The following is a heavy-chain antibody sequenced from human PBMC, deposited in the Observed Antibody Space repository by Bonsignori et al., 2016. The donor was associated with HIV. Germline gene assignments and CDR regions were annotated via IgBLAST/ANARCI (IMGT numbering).Heavy chain of an antibody. CDR1: GFTFSDYQ. CDR3: ARDGITIFGVVHEFYYYSMDV. V-gene: IGHV3-11*01. CDR2: ISGSATPM. Sequence: GGSLRLSCAASGFTFSDYQMTWIRQAPGKGLEWISSISGSATPMFYADSVKGRFTISRDNAKNSLYLQMNNLRAEDTAVYYCARDGITIFGVVHEFYYYSMDVWGKGTTVTVSS. J-gene: IGHJ6*03. D-gene: IGHD3-3*01.